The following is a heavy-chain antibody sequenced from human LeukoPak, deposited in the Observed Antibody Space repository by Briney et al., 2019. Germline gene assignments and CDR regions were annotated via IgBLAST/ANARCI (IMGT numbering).Heavy chain of an antibody. CDR3: ARGASRYCSGGSCYSTLIDY. CDR2: INPNSGGT. V-gene: IGHV1-2*02. D-gene: IGHD2-15*01. J-gene: IGHJ4*02. Sequence: ASVKVSCKASGYTFTSYDINWMRQATGQGLEWMGWINPNSGGTNYAQKFQGRVTMTRDTSISTAYMELSRLRSDDTAVYYCARGASRYCSGGSCYSTLIDYWGQGTLVTVSS. CDR1: GYTFTSYD.